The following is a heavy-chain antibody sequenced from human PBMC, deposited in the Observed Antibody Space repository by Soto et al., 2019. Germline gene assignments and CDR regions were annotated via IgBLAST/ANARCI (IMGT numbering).Heavy chain of an antibody. CDR2: ISGNSGSI. CDR3: ATGGANYYGSGGWDY. CDR1: GFTFDDYA. V-gene: IGHV3-9*01. J-gene: IGHJ4*02. Sequence: GGSLRLSCVVSGFTFDDYAMHWVRQAPGKGLEWVSGISGNSGSIGYADSVKGRFTISRDNAKNSLYLQMNSLRAEDTALYYCATGGANYYGSGGWDYWGQGTPVTVSS. D-gene: IGHD3-10*01.